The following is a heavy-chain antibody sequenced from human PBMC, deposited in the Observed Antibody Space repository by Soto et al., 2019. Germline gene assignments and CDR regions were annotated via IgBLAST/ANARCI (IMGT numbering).Heavy chain of an antibody. CDR3: ARVDDY. J-gene: IGHJ4*02. V-gene: IGHV4-34*01. CDR2: INHSGST. CDR1: GGSFSGHQ. Sequence: PSETLSLTCAVYGGSFSGHQWSWIRQPPGKGLEWIGEINHSGSTNYNPSLKSRVTISIDTSKNQFSLNLSSVTAADTAVYYCARVDDYWGQGTLVTVSS.